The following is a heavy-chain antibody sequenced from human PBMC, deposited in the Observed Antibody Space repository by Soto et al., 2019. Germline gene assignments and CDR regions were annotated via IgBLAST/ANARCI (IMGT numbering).Heavy chain of an antibody. CDR3: ARDGDTAMGHYFDY. CDR2: ISSSSSYI. CDR1: GFTFSSYS. Sequence: GSLRLSCAASGFTFSSYSMNWVRQAPGKGLEWVSSISSSSSYIYYADSVKGRFTISRDNAKNSLYLQMNSLRAEDTAVYYCARDGDTAMGHYFDYWGQGTLVTVSS. V-gene: IGHV3-21*01. J-gene: IGHJ4*02. D-gene: IGHD5-18*01.